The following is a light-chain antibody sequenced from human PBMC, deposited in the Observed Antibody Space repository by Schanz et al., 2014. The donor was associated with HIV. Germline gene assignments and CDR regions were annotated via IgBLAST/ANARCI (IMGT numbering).Light chain of an antibody. CDR1: QSVSSNY. CDR2: GAS. J-gene: IGKJ1*01. Sequence: EIVLTQSPGTLSLSPGERATLSCRASQSVSSNYLVWYQQKPGQAPRLLIYGASSRATGIPDRFSGSGSGTDFTLTISSLLSEDFAIYYCQQFNNWPPEGTFGQGTKVESK. V-gene: IGKV3-20*01. CDR3: QQFNNWPPEGT.